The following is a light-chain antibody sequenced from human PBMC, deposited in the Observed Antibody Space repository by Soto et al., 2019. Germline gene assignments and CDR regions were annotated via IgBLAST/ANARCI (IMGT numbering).Light chain of an antibody. CDR3: QQYNNWPHT. CDR2: GVS. V-gene: IGKV3-15*01. Sequence: EIVLTQSPGTLSLSPGERATLSCRASQSVASSHLAWYRQKPGQTPRLLIYGVSTRATGVPVRFSGSGSGTEFTLTVNSLQSEDFAVYYCQQYNNWPHTFGQGTKVDIK. CDR1: QSVASSH. J-gene: IGKJ2*01.